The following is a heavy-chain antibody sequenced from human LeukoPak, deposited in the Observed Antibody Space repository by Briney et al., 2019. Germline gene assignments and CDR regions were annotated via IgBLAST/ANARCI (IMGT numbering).Heavy chain of an antibody. CDR3: ARDLSLRGTMGFYYYGMGV. V-gene: IGHV1-46*01. J-gene: IGHJ6*02. CDR1: GYTFTSYY. CDR2: INPTAGST. Sequence: ASVKVSCKTSGYTFTSYYIHWARQAPGHGVEWMGIINPTAGSTNYAQKFQGRVTMTRDTSTSTVYMELSSLRSEDTAVYYCARDLSLRGTMGFYYYGMGVWGQGTTVTVSS. D-gene: IGHD3-10*01.